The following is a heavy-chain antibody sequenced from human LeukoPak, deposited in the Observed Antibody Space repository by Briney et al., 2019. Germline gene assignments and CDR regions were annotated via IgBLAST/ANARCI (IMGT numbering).Heavy chain of an antibody. J-gene: IGHJ4*02. Sequence: ASVKVSCKASGYTFTGYYMHWVRQAPGQGLEWMGWINPDSGGTNYAQKFQGRVTMTRDTSISTAYMELSRLRSDDAAVYYCARERTLTSCYDYWGQGTLVTVSS. V-gene: IGHV1-2*02. CDR1: GYTFTGYY. D-gene: IGHD2-15*01. CDR2: INPDSGGT. CDR3: ARERTLTSCYDY.